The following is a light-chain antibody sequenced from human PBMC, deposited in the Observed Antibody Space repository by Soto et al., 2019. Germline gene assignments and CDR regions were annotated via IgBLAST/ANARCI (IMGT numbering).Light chain of an antibody. V-gene: IGKV3-20*01. CDR2: GAS. CDR1: QSVGNN. CDR3: QQYGTSPGT. Sequence: EIVLTQSPGTLSLSPGERATLSCRASQSVGNNLAWYQQKPGQAPTLLIFGASSRATGIPDRFSGSGSGTDFTLTISGLQPEDFAVYYCQQYGTSPGTFGQGTKVDIK. J-gene: IGKJ1*01.